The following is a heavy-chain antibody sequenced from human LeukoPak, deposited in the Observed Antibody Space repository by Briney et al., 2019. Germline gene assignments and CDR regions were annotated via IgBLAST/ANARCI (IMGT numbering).Heavy chain of an antibody. CDR2: IIPIFGTA. J-gene: IGHJ6*02. CDR3: ARGGNTSDLYYGMDV. D-gene: IGHD6-25*01. Sequence: ASVKVSCKASGGTFSSYALSWVRQAPGQGLEWMGRIIPIFGTANYAQKFQGKVTITADESTSTAYMELSSLRSEDTAIYYCARGGNTSDLYYGMDVWGQGTTVTVSS. CDR1: GGTFSSYA. V-gene: IGHV1-69*13.